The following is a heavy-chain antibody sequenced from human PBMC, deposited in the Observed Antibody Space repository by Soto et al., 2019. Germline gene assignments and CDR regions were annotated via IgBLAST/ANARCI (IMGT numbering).Heavy chain of an antibody. D-gene: IGHD3-10*01. V-gene: IGHV3-23*01. J-gene: IGHJ4*02. CDR1: GFTFRKYV. CDR3: AKDMDPGGPSPFDS. Sequence: PGGSLRLSCAASGFTFRKYVMSWVRQAPGKGLEWVSAISGDGRKTAYADSAKGRFTTSRDNSENTLYLQMNNLRAEDTAVYYCAKDMDPGGPSPFDSWGQGTQVTVSS. CDR2: ISGDGRKT.